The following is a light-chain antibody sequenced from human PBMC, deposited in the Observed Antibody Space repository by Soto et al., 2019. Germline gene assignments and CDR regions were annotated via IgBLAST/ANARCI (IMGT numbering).Light chain of an antibody. CDR3: QQRGSWPPSIT. Sequence: EVVLTQSPATLSLSPGDRATLSCRASQSVSHALAWYQQKPGQAPRLLIHDASSRATGIPARFSGSGTETDFTLTISSLEPEDFAVYSCQQRGSWPPSITFGQGTRLEIK. J-gene: IGKJ5*01. CDR2: DAS. V-gene: IGKV3-11*01. CDR1: QSVSHA.